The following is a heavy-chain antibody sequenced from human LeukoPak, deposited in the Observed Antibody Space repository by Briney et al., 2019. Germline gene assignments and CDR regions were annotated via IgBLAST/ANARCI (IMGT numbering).Heavy chain of an antibody. V-gene: IGHV4-39*07. CDR3: ARSPLMVYATQGDWFDP. Sequence: SETLSLTCTVSGGSISSSSYYWGWIRQPPGKGLEWIGSIYYSGSTYYYPSLKSRVTISVDTSKNQFSLKLSSVTAADTDVYYCARSPLMVYATQGDWFDPWGQGTLVTVSS. J-gene: IGHJ5*02. CDR1: GGSISSSSYY. CDR2: IYYSGST. D-gene: IGHD2-8*01.